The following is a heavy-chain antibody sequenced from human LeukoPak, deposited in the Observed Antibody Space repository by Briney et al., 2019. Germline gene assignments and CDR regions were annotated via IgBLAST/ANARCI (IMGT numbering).Heavy chain of an antibody. V-gene: IGHV3-30*02. D-gene: IGHD3-16*01. CDR3: ARDLLSLPHKYFDS. CDR2: IRYDGSQK. Sequence: GGSLRLSCAASGFSFSNYGMHWVRQAPGKGLELVAYIRYDGSQKYYGDSVKGRFTISRDNSKNTVYLQMNSLRDEDTAVYYCARDLLSLPHKYFDSWGQGTLVTVSS. J-gene: IGHJ4*02. CDR1: GFSFSNYG.